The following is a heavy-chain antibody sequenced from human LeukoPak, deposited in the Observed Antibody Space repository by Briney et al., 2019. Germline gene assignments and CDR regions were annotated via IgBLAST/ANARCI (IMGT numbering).Heavy chain of an antibody. CDR1: GGTFNSYA. CDR3: ARDTRHRYCSSTSCYRGWLDP. CDR2: IIPIFGTA. Sequence: SVKVSCKASGGTFNSYAISWVRQAPGQGLEWMGGIIPIFGTANYAQKFQGRVTITADESTSTAYMELSSLRSEDTAVYYCARDTRHRYCSSTSCYRGWLDPWGQGTLVTVSS. V-gene: IGHV1-69*13. J-gene: IGHJ5*02. D-gene: IGHD2-2*01.